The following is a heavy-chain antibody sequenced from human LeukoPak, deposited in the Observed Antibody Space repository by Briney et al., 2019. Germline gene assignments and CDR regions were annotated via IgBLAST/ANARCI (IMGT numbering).Heavy chain of an antibody. CDR3: ARLQYSFLYGSGSYGVDY. D-gene: IGHD3-10*01. Sequence: QSGGSLRLSCAASGFTFSSYWMSWVRQAPGKGLEWVANIKQDGSESYYVDSVKGRFTISRDSAKNSLYLLMNSLRAEGTAVYYCARLQYSFLYGSGSYGVDYWGQGTLVTVSS. V-gene: IGHV3-7*01. CDR1: GFTFSSYW. J-gene: IGHJ4*02. CDR2: IKQDGSES.